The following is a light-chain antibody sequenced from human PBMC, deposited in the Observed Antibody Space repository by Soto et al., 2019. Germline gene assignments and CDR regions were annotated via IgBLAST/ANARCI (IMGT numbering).Light chain of an antibody. CDR2: AAS. Sequence: DIQLTQSPSFLSESVGDRVTITCRASQGISNYLAWYQQKAGKAPNLLINAASTLQSGVPSRFSGSGSGTEFTLTISSLQPEDCATYYCQQLDSYPITFGQGTRLEIK. CDR1: QGISNY. V-gene: IGKV1-9*01. CDR3: QQLDSYPIT. J-gene: IGKJ5*01.